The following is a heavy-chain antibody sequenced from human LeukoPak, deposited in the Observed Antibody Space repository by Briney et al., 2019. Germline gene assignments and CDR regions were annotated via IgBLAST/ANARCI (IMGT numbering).Heavy chain of an antibody. CDR2: IYYSGST. D-gene: IGHD6-19*01. J-gene: IGHJ4*02. Sequence: KPSETLSLTCTVSGGSISSSSYYWGWISQPPGEGLEWIGSIYYSGSTYYNPTLKSRVTISVDTSKNQFSLKLSSVTAADTAVYYCARLQGIAVHWGQGTLVTVSS. CDR3: ARLQGIAVH. CDR1: GGSISSSSYY. V-gene: IGHV4-39*01.